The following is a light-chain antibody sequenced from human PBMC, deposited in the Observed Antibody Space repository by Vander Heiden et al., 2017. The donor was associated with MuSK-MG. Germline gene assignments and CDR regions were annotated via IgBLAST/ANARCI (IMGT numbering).Light chain of an antibody. Sequence: DIQITQSPSSLSASVGDRVTITCRASQSISSYLNWYQQKPGKAPKLLIYAASSLQSGVPSRFRGSGSGTDFTLTISSLQTEDFATYYCQQSYSTPTFGGGTKVEIK. V-gene: IGKV1-39*01. CDR3: QQSYSTPT. CDR2: AAS. J-gene: IGKJ4*01. CDR1: QSISSY.